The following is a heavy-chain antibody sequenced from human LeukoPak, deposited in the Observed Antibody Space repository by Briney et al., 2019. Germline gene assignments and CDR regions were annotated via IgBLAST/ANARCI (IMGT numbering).Heavy chain of an antibody. CDR3: ARLFGGSGSYYSHYYYYMDV. J-gene: IGHJ6*03. CDR1: GGSISIYY. V-gene: IGHV4-59*01. Sequence: SQTLSLTSPLSGGSISIYYWSWIRPPEGRGLEWIGYIYYSGSPNYNPSLKSGVTIPVDPSKNQFFLKLSAVTAADTAVYYCARLFGGSGSYYSHYYYYMDVWGKGTTVTISS. CDR2: IYYSGSP. D-gene: IGHD3-10*01.